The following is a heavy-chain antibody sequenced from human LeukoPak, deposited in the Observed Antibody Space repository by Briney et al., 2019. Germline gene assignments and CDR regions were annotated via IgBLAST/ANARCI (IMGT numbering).Heavy chain of an antibody. J-gene: IGHJ4*02. D-gene: IGHD3-3*01. CDR1: GGSISDYY. V-gene: IGHV4-59*08. CDR3: ARQRLTIFGVVITHFDY. Sequence: SETLSLTCTVSGGSISDYYWTWIRQSPGTGLEWIGYMDCSGSTAYNPSLKSRVTISIDTSKKQFSLELSSVTAADTAVYYCARQRLTIFGVVITHFDYWGQGTLVTVSS. CDR2: MDCSGST.